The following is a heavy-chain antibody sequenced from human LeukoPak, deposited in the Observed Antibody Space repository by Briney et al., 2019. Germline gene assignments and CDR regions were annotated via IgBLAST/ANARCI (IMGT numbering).Heavy chain of an antibody. J-gene: IGHJ4*02. CDR1: GYTFTDYY. CDR2: INPNSGGT. Sequence: ASVKVSCKAAGYTFTDYYMHWVRQAPGQGLEWMGWINPNSGGTNYAQKFQGRVTMTRDTSIDTVYMQLSGLTSADTAVYYCARRHLRMRSYDYWGQGPLVIVSS. CDR3: ARRHLRMRSYDY. V-gene: IGHV1-2*02. D-gene: IGHD1-26*01.